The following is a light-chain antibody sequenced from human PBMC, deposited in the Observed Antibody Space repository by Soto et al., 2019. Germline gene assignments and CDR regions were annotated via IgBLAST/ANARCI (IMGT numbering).Light chain of an antibody. V-gene: IGKV3-20*01. CDR1: QSVSSNF. CDR2: GAS. J-gene: IGKJ5*01. CDR3: QQYSQWPIT. Sequence: EIVLTQSPGTLSLSPGERATLSCRASQSVSSNFLDWYQEKPGQAPRLLIYGASSRATGIPDRFSGSGSGTDFTLTISRLEPEDFAVYSCQQYSQWPITFGQGTRLEIK.